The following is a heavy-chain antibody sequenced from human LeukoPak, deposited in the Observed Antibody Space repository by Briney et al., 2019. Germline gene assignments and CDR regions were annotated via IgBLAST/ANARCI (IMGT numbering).Heavy chain of an antibody. CDR2: INSDGSST. CDR1: GFTFSSYW. Sequence: GGSLRLSCAASGFTFSSYWMHWVRQAPGKGLVWVSRINSDGSSTSYADSVKGRFTISRDKAKNTLYLQMNSLRAEDTAVYYCARDYPDTAMDVNWFDPWGQGTLVTVSS. CDR3: ARDYPDTAMDVNWFDP. D-gene: IGHD5-18*01. J-gene: IGHJ5*02. V-gene: IGHV3-74*01.